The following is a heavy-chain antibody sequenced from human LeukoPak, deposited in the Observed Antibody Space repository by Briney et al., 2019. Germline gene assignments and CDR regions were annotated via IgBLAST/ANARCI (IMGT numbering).Heavy chain of an antibody. J-gene: IGHJ5*02. Sequence: ASVTVSSTASGYTFTVYYMQWVRHAPRQGRGWMGWINPNSGGTNYAQKFQGRVTMTRDTSISTAYMELSRLRSDDTAVYYCARQNAAAASDNWFDRWGQGTLVTVSS. CDR3: ARQNAAAASDNWFDR. CDR1: GYTFTVYY. CDR2: INPNSGGT. V-gene: IGHV1-2*02. D-gene: IGHD6-13*01.